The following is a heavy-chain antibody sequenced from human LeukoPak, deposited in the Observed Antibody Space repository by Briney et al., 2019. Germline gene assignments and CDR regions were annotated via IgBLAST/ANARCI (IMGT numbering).Heavy chain of an antibody. Sequence: SETLSLTCAVYGGSFSGYYWSWIRQHPGKGLEWIGYIYYSGSTYYNPSLKSRVTISVDTSKNQFSLKLSSVTAADTAVYYCARGDTSAGPYDSSGNPPDYWGQGTLVTVSS. D-gene: IGHD3-22*01. CDR2: IYYSGST. CDR3: ARGDTSAGPYDSSGNPPDY. J-gene: IGHJ4*02. CDR1: GGSFSGYY. V-gene: IGHV4-31*11.